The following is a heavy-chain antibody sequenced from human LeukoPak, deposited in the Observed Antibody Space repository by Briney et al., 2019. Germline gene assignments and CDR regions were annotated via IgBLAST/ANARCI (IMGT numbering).Heavy chain of an antibody. V-gene: IGHV3-23*01. Sequence: PGGSLRLSCAASGFTFSNYAMSWVRQAPGKGLEWVSSISGGDGTTYYADSVKGRFTISRDSSKNTLYLQMNSLRAEDTAVYYCAKQWELHHDYWGQGTLVTVSS. CDR1: GFTFSNYA. CDR2: ISGGDGTT. CDR3: AKQWELHHDY. J-gene: IGHJ4*02. D-gene: IGHD1-26*01.